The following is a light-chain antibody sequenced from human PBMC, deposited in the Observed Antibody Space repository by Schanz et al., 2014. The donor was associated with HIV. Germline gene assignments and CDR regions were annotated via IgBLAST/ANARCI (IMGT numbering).Light chain of an antibody. V-gene: IGKV1-9*01. CDR2: SAS. J-gene: IGKJ1*01. CDR1: QGISSH. Sequence: DIQLTQSPSFLSASVGDRVTITCRASQGISSHLAWYQQKSGQAPRLLIYSASSLQTGVPSRFSGSGSGTDFTLTIASLQPDDFATYYCQQYAVSSWTFGLGTRV. CDR3: QQYAVSSWT.